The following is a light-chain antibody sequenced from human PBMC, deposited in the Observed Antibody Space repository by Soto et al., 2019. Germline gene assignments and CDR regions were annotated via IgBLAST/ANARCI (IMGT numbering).Light chain of an antibody. Sequence: QSVLTQPPSVSGAPGQRVTISCTGSTSNIGAGYDVHWYQHLPGTAPKLLVSGNSNRPSGVSDRFSGSKSGTSASLAITGLQAEDEADYYCQSYDSSLSGWVFGGGTKLTVL. CDR1: TSNIGAGYD. CDR3: QSYDSSLSGWV. CDR2: GNS. V-gene: IGLV1-40*01. J-gene: IGLJ3*02.